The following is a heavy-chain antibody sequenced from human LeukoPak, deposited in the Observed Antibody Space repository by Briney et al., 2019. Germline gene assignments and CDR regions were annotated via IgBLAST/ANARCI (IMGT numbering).Heavy chain of an antibody. CDR1: GYTFTSYY. D-gene: IGHD2-21*02. CDR3: ARNEVTGDLGY. Sequence: APVKVSCKASGYTFTSYYMHWVRQAPGQGLEWMGIINPSGGSTSYAQKFQGRVTMTRDTSTSTVYMELSSLRSEDTAVYYCARNEVTGDLGYWGQGTLVTVSS. V-gene: IGHV1-46*03. J-gene: IGHJ4*02. CDR2: INPSGGST.